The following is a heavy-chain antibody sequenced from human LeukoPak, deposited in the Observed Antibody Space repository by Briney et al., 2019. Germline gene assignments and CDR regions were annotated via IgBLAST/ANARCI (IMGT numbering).Heavy chain of an antibody. D-gene: IGHD3-22*01. Sequence: ASVKVSCKASGGTFSSYAISWVRQAAGQGLEWMGGIIPIFGTANYAQKLQGRVTITADKSTSTAYMELSSLRSEDTAVYYCASHYYDSSGYPVPDDWGQGTLVTVSS. CDR3: ASHYYDSSGYPVPDD. J-gene: IGHJ4*02. CDR1: GGTFSSYA. CDR2: IIPIFGTA. V-gene: IGHV1-69*06.